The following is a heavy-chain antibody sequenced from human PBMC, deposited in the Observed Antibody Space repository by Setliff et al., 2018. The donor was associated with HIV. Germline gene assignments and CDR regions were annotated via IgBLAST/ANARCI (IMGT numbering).Heavy chain of an antibody. J-gene: IGHJ4*02. D-gene: IGHD3-22*01. Sequence: RASVKVSCKASGYSFTDYYIHWVRQAPGQGLEWMGWINPKSDGTNYAQKFQGWITMTRDTSISTAYMELSRLRSDDTAVYYCARGMDYYDTSGYYLYYFDYWGQGTLVTVSS. CDR3: ARGMDYYDTSGYYLYYFDY. V-gene: IGHV1-2*04. CDR2: INPKSDGT. CDR1: GYSFTDYY.